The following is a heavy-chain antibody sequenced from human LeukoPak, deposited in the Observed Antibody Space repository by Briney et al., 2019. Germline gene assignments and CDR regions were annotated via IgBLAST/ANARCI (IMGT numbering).Heavy chain of an antibody. J-gene: IGHJ4*02. V-gene: IGHV3-48*03. CDR3: ARVPPGSSSSYY. D-gene: IGHD6-6*01. CDR1: GFTFSSYE. CDR2: ISSSGSTI. Sequence: GGSLRLSCAASGFTFSSYEMNWVRQAPGKGLEWVSYISSSGSTIYYADSVKGRFTVSRDDAKNSLYLQMNSLRAEDTAVYYCARVPPGSSSSYYWGRGTLVTVSS.